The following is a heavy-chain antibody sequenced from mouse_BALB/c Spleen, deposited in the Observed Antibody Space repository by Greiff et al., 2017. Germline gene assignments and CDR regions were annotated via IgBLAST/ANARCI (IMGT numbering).Heavy chain of an antibody. CDR2: IDPANGNT. J-gene: IGHJ3*01. V-gene: IGHV14-3*02. CDR3: AREDDGYYVWFAY. D-gene: IGHD2-3*01. Sequence: EVMLVESGAELVKPGASVKLSCTASGFNIKDTYMHWVKQRPEQGLEWIGRIDPANGNTKYDPKFQGKATITADTSSNTAYLQLSSLTSEVTAVYYCAREDDGYYVWFAYWGQGTLVTVSA. CDR1: GFNIKDTY.